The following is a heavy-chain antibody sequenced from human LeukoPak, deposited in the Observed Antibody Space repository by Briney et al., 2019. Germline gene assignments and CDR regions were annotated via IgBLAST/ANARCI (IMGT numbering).Heavy chain of an antibody. J-gene: IGHJ3*01. Sequence: SETLSLTCTVSGGSFTTHYWSWIRQPPGKGREWIGYISYIGSTNYNPSLKSRVTISIDTSKNEVSLMLTSVTAADTAVYYCASDSISINAFDAWGQGTMVTVSS. CDR1: GGSFTTHY. V-gene: IGHV4-59*11. CDR3: ASDSISINAFDA. CDR2: ISYIGST. D-gene: IGHD3-10*01.